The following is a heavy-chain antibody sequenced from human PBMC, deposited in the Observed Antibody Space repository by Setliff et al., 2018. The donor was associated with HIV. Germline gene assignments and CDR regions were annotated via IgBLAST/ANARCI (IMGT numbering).Heavy chain of an antibody. V-gene: IGHV3-30*02. CDR2: ILSDGSKE. Sequence: PGGSLRLSCAASGLTFNNHGFHWVRQAPGKGLEWVAFILSDGSKEFYADSVKGRFTISREDSKSALYLQMNSLTADDSAIYYCAKDKGKHYYDYWGPGTLVTVSS. CDR3: AKDKGKHYYDY. CDR1: GLTFNNHG. J-gene: IGHJ4*02.